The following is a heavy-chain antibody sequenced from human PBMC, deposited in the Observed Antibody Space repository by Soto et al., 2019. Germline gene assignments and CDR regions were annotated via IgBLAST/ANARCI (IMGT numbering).Heavy chain of an antibody. D-gene: IGHD3-10*01. CDR1: GDTFANFG. Sequence: HLVQSGPEVKRPGASITVSCKPSGDTFANFGLSWVRQAPGQGLEWMGWIATYNNNKNYAQKFQGRVTLTTDTSTSTAYMELESLGYDDTAVYYCARVVRGVVNWFDPWGQGTLVTVSS. J-gene: IGHJ5*02. CDR3: ARVVRGVVNWFDP. CDR2: IATYNNNK. V-gene: IGHV1-18*01.